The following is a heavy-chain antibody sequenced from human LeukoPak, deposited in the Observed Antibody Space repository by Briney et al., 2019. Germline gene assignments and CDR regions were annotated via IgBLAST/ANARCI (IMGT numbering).Heavy chain of an antibody. CDR2: IYPGDSDT. CDR3: ARQAYCGGDCSGPFDY. Sequence: GESLKISCTGSGYSFTSYWIGWVRQMPGKGLEWMGIIYPGDSDTRYSPSFQGQVTISADKSISTAYLQWSSLKASDTAMYYCARQAYCGGDCSGPFDYWGQGTLVTVSS. V-gene: IGHV5-51*01. CDR1: GYSFTSYW. D-gene: IGHD2-21*02. J-gene: IGHJ4*02.